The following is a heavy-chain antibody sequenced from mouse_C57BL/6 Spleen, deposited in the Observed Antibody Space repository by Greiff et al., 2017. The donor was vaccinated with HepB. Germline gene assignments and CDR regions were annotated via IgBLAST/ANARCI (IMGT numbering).Heavy chain of an antibody. J-gene: IGHJ3*01. D-gene: IGHD2-4*01. CDR1: GYTFISYW. V-gene: IGHV1-72*01. CDR3: ARFDDYDERTWFAY. CDR2: IDPNSGGT. Sequence: VKQSCKASGYTFISYWMHWVKQRPGRGLEWIGRIDPNSGGTKYNEKFKSKATLTVDKPSSTAYMQLSSLTSEDSAVYYCARFDDYDERTWFAYWGQGTLVTVSA.